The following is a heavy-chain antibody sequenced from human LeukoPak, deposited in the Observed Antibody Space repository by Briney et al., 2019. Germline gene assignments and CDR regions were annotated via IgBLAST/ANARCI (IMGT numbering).Heavy chain of an antibody. CDR2: ISGSGGST. Sequence: PGGSLRLSCAASGFTFSSYAMSWVRQAPGKGLEWVSAISGSGGSTYYADSVKGRFTISRDNSKNTLYLQMNSLRAEDTAVYYCAKDPRGAGAARQFDYWGQGTLVTVSS. V-gene: IGHV3-23*01. CDR1: GFTFSSYA. J-gene: IGHJ4*02. D-gene: IGHD1-26*01. CDR3: AKDPRGAGAARQFDY.